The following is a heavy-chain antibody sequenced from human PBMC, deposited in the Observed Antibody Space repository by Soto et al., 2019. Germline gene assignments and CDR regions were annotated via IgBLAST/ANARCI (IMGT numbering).Heavy chain of an antibody. CDR1: GGTFNRYT. CDR2: IIPIFGTA. D-gene: IGHD1-1*01. J-gene: IGHJ6*02. V-gene: IGHV1-69*01. CDR3: ALWGFRDGNNSKYNYSGMDV. Sequence: VQLVQSGAEVKKPGSSVKLSCKASGGTFNRYTISWVRQAPGQGLEWMGGIIPIFGTANYAQKFQGRVAIIADESTSAAYMKLRSLRSEDTAVYYCALWGFRDGNNSKYNYSGMDVWGQGTTVTVSS.